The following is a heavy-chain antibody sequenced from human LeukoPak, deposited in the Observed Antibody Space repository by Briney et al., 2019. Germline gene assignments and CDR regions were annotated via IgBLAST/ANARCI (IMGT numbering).Heavy chain of an antibody. J-gene: IGHJ5*02. D-gene: IGHD2-2*01. V-gene: IGHV4-30-4*08. CDR1: GGSISSGDYY. CDR2: IYYSGST. CDR3: ARGGYCSSTSCPGFDP. Sequence: TLSLTCTVSGGSISSGDYYWSWIRQPPGKGLEWIGYIYYSGSTYYNPSLKSRVTISVDTSKNQFSLKLSSVTAADTAVYYCARGGYCSSTSCPGFDPWGQGTLVTVSS.